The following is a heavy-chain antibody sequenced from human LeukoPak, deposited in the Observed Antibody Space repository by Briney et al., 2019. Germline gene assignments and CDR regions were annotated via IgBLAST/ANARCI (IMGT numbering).Heavy chain of an antibody. V-gene: IGHV4-59*01. D-gene: IGHD3-3*01. CDR3: ARASGYSLYYYYYGMDV. CDR1: GGSISSYY. CDR2: IYYNGST. J-gene: IGHJ6*02. Sequence: PSETLSLTCTVSGGSISSYYWSWIRQPPGKGLEWIGYIYYNGSTNYNPSLKSRVTISVDTSKNQFSLKLSSVTAADTAVYYCARASGYSLYYYYYGMDVWGQGTTVTVSS.